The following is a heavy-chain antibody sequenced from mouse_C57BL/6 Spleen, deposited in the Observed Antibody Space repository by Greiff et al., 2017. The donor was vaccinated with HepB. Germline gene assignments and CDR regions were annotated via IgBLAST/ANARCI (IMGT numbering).Heavy chain of an antibody. CDR2: IDPSDSET. CDR3: ARSVNWDWYFDV. V-gene: IGHV1-52*01. Sequence: QVQLQQPGAELVRPGSSVKLSCKASGYTFTSYWMHWVKQRPIQGLEWIGNIDPSDSETHYNQKFKDKATLTVDKSSSTAYMQLSSLTSEDSAVSYCARSVNWDWYFDVWGTGTTVTVSS. J-gene: IGHJ1*03. CDR1: GYTFTSYW. D-gene: IGHD4-1*01.